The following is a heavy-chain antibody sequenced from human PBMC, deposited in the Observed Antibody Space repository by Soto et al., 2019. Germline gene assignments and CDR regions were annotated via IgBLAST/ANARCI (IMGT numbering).Heavy chain of an antibody. CDR3: AHGSGWLSDY. CDR1: GDSVSSSSVT. D-gene: IGHD6-13*01. Sequence: PSQTLSLTCAISGDSVSSSSVTWNWIRQSPSRGLEWLGRTYYRSKWYNDYAESVKSRITITKDTSKNQVVLTMTNMDPVDTATYYCAHGSGWLSDYWGQGTLVTVSS. J-gene: IGHJ4*02. V-gene: IGHV6-1*01. CDR2: TYYRSKWYN.